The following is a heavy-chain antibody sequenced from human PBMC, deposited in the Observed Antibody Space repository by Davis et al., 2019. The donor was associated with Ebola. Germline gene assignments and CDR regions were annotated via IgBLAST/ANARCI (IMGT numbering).Heavy chain of an antibody. D-gene: IGHD2-2*01. CDR1: GFTFSSYA. CDR3: ARGIYCISTSCYDWFDP. CDR2: INSDGSST. V-gene: IGHV3-74*01. Sequence: GESLKISCAASGFTFSSYAMSWVRQAPGKGLVWVSRINSDGSSTSYADSVKGRFTISRDNAKNSLYLQMNSLRDEDTAVYYCARGIYCISTSCYDWFDPWGQGTLVTVSS. J-gene: IGHJ5*02.